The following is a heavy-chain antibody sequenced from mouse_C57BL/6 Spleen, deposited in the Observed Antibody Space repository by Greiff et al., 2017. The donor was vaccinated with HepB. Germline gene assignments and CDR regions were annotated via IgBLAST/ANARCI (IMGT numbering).Heavy chain of an antibody. V-gene: IGHV1-52*01. CDR3: AREGGTWYFDV. D-gene: IGHD4-1*01. J-gene: IGHJ1*03. Sequence: QVQLQQPGAELVRPGSSVKLSCKASGYTFTSYWMHRVKQRPIQGLEWIGNIDPSDSETHYNQKFKDKATLTVDKSSSTAYMQLSSLTSEDSAVYYCAREGGTWYFDVWGTGTTVTVSS. CDR1: GYTFTSYW. CDR2: IDPSDSET.